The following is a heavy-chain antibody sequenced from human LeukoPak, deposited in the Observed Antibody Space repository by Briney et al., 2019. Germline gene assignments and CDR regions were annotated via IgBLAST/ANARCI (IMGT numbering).Heavy chain of an antibody. CDR2: ISSNGSPI. J-gene: IGHJ4*02. D-gene: IGHD3-10*01. Sequence: PGGSLRLSCAASGFTFSSYEMNWVRQAPGKGLEWVSYISSNGSPIFYADSVKGRFTISRDNAKNSLSLLMNSLRAEDTAVYHCARDGGSGILDWGQGTLVTVSS. V-gene: IGHV3-48*03. CDR3: ARDGGSGILD. CDR1: GFTFSSYE.